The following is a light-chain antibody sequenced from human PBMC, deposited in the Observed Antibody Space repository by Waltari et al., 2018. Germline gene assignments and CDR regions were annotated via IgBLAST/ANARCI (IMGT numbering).Light chain of an antibody. CDR3: QQYETSPLT. CDR1: QSASSSY. CDR2: GAS. J-gene: IGKJ4*01. V-gene: IGKV3-20*01. Sequence: ELVLTQSPGTLSLSPGERATLSCRASQSASSSYLAWYQQKPGQAPRLLIYGASSRATGIPDRFSGSGSGTDFTLTISRLEPEDFAVYYCQQYETSPLTFGGGTKVEIK.